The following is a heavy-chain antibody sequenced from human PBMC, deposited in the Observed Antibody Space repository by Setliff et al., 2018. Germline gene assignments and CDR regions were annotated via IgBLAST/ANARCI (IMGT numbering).Heavy chain of an antibody. CDR2: INHSGST. CDR1: VGPFSAYS. D-gene: IGHD1-26*01. CDR3: ARVRVGATDFAFDV. Sequence: SETLSLTCAVYVGPFSAYSWSWLRQPPGKGLEWIGEINHSGSTNYSPSLKSRVTISADTSKNQFSLKLRSVTAADTAVYYCARVRVGATDFAFDVWGQGTMVT. J-gene: IGHJ3*01. V-gene: IGHV4-34*01.